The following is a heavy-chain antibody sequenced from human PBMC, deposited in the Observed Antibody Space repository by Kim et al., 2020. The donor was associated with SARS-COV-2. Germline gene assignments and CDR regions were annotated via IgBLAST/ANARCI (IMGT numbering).Heavy chain of an antibody. CDR1: GFTVSSNY. V-gene: IGHV3-53*04. D-gene: IGHD5-18*01. CDR3: ARELSYGKSYYYYYGMDV. Sequence: GGSLRLSCAASGFTVSSNYMSWVRQAPGKGLEWVSVIYSGGSTYYADSVKGRFTISRHNSKNTLYLQMNSLRAEDTAVYYCARELSYGKSYYYYYGMDVWGQGTTVTVSS. J-gene: IGHJ6*02. CDR2: IYSGGST.